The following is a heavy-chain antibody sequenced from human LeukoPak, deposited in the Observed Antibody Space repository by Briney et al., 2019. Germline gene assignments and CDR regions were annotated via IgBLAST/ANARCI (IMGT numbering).Heavy chain of an antibody. CDR2: IKKDASGI. CDR3: ARWRGGQSEFDS. Sequence: GGSLRLSCAASGFTFSMYSMSWVRQAPGKGLEWVAFIKKDASGIDYVDSLKGRVTISRDDAKNSLDLQMNSLRVDDTAVYYCARWRGGQSEFDSWGQGTLVTVSS. V-gene: IGHV3-7*01. J-gene: IGHJ4*02. CDR1: GFTFSMYS. D-gene: IGHD3-16*01.